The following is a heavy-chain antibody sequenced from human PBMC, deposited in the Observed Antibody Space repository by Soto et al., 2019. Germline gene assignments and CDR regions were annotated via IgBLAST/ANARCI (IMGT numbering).Heavy chain of an antibody. CDR2: INHSGST. J-gene: IGHJ5*02. Sequence: QVQLQQWGAGLLKPSETLSLTCAVYGGSFSGYYWSWIRQPPGKGLEWIGEINHSGSTNYNPSLKSRVTISVDTSKNQFSLKLSSVAAADTAVYYCARERALLRWFGELINWFDPWGQGTLVTVSS. CDR3: ARERALLRWFGELINWFDP. D-gene: IGHD3-10*01. CDR1: GGSFSGYY. V-gene: IGHV4-34*01.